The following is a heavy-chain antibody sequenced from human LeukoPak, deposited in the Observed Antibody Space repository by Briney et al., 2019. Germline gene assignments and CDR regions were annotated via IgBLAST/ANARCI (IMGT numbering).Heavy chain of an antibody. CDR2: IYHSGNT. CDR3: AREYGSGSYSTFDY. Sequence: PSETLSLTCTVSGGSISRSGSYWGWIRQPPGKGLEWIASIYHSGNTYYNPSLKSRVTISVDTSKNQFSLKLSSVTAADTAVYYCAREYGSGSYSTFDYWGQGTLVTVSS. V-gene: IGHV4-39*07. D-gene: IGHD3-10*01. CDR1: GGSISRSGSY. J-gene: IGHJ4*02.